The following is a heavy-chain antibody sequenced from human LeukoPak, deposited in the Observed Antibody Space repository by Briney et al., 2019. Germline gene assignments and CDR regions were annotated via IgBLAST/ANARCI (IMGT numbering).Heavy chain of an antibody. V-gene: IGHV4-39*07. CDR1: GGSISTSSYY. CDR2: IYYSGST. D-gene: IGHD1-26*01. CDR3: ARGELLPDY. Sequence: SETLSLTCTFSGGSISTSSYYWGWIRQPPGKGLEWIGSIYYSGSTYYNPSLKSRVTISVDTSKNQFSLKLSSVTAADTAVYYCARGELLPDYWGQGTLVTVSS. J-gene: IGHJ4*02.